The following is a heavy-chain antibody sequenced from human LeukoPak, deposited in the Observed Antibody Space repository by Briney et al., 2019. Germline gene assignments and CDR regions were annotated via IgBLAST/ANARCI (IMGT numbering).Heavy chain of an antibody. V-gene: IGHV1-8*01. J-gene: IGHJ5*02. CDR2: MNPNSGNT. CDR3: ASRVVGATSGNWFDP. D-gene: IGHD1-26*01. CDR1: GYTFTSYD. Sequence: ASVKVSCKASGYTFTSYDINWVRQATGQGLEWMGWMNPNSGNTGYAQKFQGRVTMARNTSISTAYMELSSLRSEDTAVYYCASRVVGATSGNWFDPWGQGTLVTVSS.